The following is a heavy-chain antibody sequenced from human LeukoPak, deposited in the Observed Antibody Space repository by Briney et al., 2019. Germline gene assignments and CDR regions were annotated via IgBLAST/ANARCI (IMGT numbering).Heavy chain of an antibody. CDR3: ARDDNWGFDY. D-gene: IGHD7-27*01. Sequence: GGSLRLSCAASGFVFSDYSMNWVCQAPGKRLEWVANIRGSGSGLGSGNYYADSVKGRFTISRDNAKTSLYLQMNSLRAEDTAFYYCARDDNWGFDYWGQGALVTVSS. CDR1: GFVFSDYS. V-gene: IGHV3-48*04. CDR2: IRGSGSGLGSGN. J-gene: IGHJ4*02.